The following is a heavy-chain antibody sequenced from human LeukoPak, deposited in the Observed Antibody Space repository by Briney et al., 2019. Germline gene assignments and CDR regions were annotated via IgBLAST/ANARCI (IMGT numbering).Heavy chain of an antibody. D-gene: IGHD2-15*01. Sequence: SETLSLTCTVSGGPISSYYWSWIRQPPGKGLEWIGYIYYSGSTNYNPSLKSRVTISVDTSKNQFSLKLSSVTAADTAVYYCARRVPYCSGGSCYSWFDPWGQGTLVTVSS. J-gene: IGHJ5*02. CDR2: IYYSGST. CDR3: ARRVPYCSGGSCYSWFDP. V-gene: IGHV4-59*08. CDR1: GGPISSYY.